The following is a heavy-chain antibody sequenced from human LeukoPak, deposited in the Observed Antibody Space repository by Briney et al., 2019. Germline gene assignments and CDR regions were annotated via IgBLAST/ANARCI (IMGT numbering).Heavy chain of an antibody. CDR2: IYYSGST. CDR1: GGSISGYY. D-gene: IGHD3-22*01. Sequence: SETLSLTCTVSGGSISGYYWSWIRQPPGKGLEWIGYIYYSGSTNYNPSLKSRVTISVDTSKNQFSLKLSSVTAADTAVYYCARHFRYYDSSGPAENDAFDIWGQGTMVTVSS. J-gene: IGHJ3*02. V-gene: IGHV4-59*08. CDR3: ARHFRYYDSSGPAENDAFDI.